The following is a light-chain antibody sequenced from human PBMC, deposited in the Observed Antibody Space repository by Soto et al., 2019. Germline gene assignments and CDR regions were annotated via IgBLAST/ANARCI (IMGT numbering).Light chain of an antibody. CDR2: DDS. J-gene: IGKJ1*01. V-gene: IGKV1-5*01. CDR3: QNYETYSST. CDR1: QSISAW. Sequence: RMTQSPSTLSSSLGERVTITCRASQSISAWLAWYQQKTGKAPKILIYDDSNLESGVPSRFSGGGSGTDLNLTISRLQPDDSATYYCQNYETYSSTFGQGTKVDIK.